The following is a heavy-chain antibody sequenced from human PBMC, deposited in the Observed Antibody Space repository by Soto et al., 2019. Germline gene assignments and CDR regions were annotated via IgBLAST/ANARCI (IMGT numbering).Heavy chain of an antibody. CDR3: AKDVVVGATPGLGDYYYYYGMDV. D-gene: IGHD1-26*01. V-gene: IGHV3-30*02. J-gene: IGHJ6*02. CDR1: GFTLSNYG. CDR2: IWHDGNNK. Sequence: PGGSLRLSCAASGFTLSNYGMHWVRQAPGKGLEWVAIIWHDGNNKYYADSVRGRFIISRDNSKNTLYLQMNSLRAEDTAVYYCAKDVVVGATPGLGDYYYYYGMDVWGQGTTVTVSS.